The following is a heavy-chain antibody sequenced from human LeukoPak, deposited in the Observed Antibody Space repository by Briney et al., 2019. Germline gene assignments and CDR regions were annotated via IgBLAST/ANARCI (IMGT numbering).Heavy chain of an antibody. CDR1: GYTFTSYG. CDR3: ARAAGEDSGYEDFDY. D-gene: IGHD5-12*01. J-gene: IGHJ4*02. CDR2: INPSGGST. Sequence: ASVKVSCKASGYTFTSYGISWLRQAPGQGLEWMGIINPSGGSTSYAQKFQGRVTMTRDMSTSTVYMELSSLRSEDTAVYYCARAAGEDSGYEDFDYWGQGTLVTVSS. V-gene: IGHV1-46*01.